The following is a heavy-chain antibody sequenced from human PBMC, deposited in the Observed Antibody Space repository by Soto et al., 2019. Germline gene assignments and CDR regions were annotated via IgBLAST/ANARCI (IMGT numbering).Heavy chain of an antibody. Sequence: ASVKVSCKASGYTFTSYGISWVRQAPGQGLEWMGWISAYNGNTNYAQKLQGRVTMTTDTSTSTAYMELSRLRSDDTGVYYCARDRYYHSSGYPDSWGQGTLVTVSS. V-gene: IGHV1-18*01. J-gene: IGHJ4*02. CDR1: GYTFTSYG. CDR3: ARDRYYHSSGYPDS. D-gene: IGHD3-22*01. CDR2: ISAYNGNT.